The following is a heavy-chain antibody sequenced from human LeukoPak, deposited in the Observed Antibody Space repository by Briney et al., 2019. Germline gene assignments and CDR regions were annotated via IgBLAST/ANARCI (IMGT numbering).Heavy chain of an antibody. CDR2: INPNSGGT. D-gene: IGHD3-22*01. V-gene: IGHV1-2*02. CDR3: ARDPYDSSGYYFDC. Sequence: GASVKVSCKASGYTFTGYYMHWVRQAPGQGLEWMGWINPNSGGTNYAQKFQGRVTMTRDTSISTAYMELSRLRSDDTAVYYCARDPYDSSGYYFDCWGQGTLVTVSS. CDR1: GYTFTGYY. J-gene: IGHJ4*02.